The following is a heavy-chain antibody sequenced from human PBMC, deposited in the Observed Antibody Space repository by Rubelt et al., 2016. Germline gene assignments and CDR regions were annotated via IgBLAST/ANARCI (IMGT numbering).Heavy chain of an antibody. V-gene: IGHV1-3*01. CDR3: AGGHPPDA. J-gene: IGHJ4*02. D-gene: IGHD3-16*01. CDR2: INAGNGDP. CDR1: GYTFTTNLYA. Sequence: KPGASVKVSCKASGYTFTTNLYAIHWVRKAPGQRPEWLGWINAGNGDPKYSERFQGRGTITRATSAGTDYMGLSSLRSEDTAVDYCAGGHPPDAWGQGTLVTVSS.